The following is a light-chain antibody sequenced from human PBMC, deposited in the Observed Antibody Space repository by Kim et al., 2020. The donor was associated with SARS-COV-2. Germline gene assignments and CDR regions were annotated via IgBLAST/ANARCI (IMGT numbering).Light chain of an antibody. CDR2: DAS. J-gene: IGKJ4*01. CDR1: QSVSSY. V-gene: IGKV3-11*01. Sequence: EIVLTQSPDILSLFPGERATLSCRASQSVSSYLAWYQQKPGQAPRLLIFDASNRATGVPDRFSGSGSGTEFTLTISSLDPEDFAVYYCQQRSHWVSFGGGTKVDIK. CDR3: QQRSHWVS.